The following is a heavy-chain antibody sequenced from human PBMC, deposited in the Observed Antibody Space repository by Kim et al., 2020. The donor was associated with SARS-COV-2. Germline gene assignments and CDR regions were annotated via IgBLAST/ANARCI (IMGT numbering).Heavy chain of an antibody. Sequence: SETLSLTCFLSGGSFSGYYWSWIRQSPGKGLEVIGENSPSGSAAYNPSLKSRVAITLDTSKNQISLRLTSVTAADTGVYFCACVWDHWGQGALVTVSS. J-gene: IGHJ4*02. V-gene: IGHV4-34*01. CDR2: NSPSGSA. CDR1: GGSFSGYY. CDR3: ACVWDH.